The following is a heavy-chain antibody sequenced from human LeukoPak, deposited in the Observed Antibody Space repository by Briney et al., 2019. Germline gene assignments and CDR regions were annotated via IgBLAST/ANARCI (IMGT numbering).Heavy chain of an antibody. V-gene: IGHV4-4*09. D-gene: IGHD2-15*01. CDR1: GGSISSYY. Sequence: PSETLSLTCTVSGGSISSYYWSWIRQPPGKGLEWIGYIYTSGSTNYNPSLKSRVTISVDTSKNQFSLKLSSVTAADTAVYYCARRRGYCSGGSCERGDYYYYYMDVWGKGTTVTVSS. CDR2: IYTSGST. J-gene: IGHJ6*03. CDR3: ARRRGYCSGGSCERGDYYYYYMDV.